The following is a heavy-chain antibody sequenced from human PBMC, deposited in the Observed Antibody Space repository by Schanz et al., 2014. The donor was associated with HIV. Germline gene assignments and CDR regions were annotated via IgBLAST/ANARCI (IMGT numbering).Heavy chain of an antibody. CDR3: AREKRGSTTWYGSYFYDY. CDR2: VHHSGST. V-gene: IGHV4-34*01. J-gene: IGHJ4*02. D-gene: IGHD1-26*01. Sequence: QVQLQQWGAGLLKPSETLSLTCAVYGGSFSGYYWTWIRQPPGKGLEWIGEVHHSGSTSYNSSLSGRVSISGDMSRNQFSLKLTSVTAADTAIYYCAREKRGSTTWYGSYFYDYWGQGIQVTV. CDR1: GGSFSGYY.